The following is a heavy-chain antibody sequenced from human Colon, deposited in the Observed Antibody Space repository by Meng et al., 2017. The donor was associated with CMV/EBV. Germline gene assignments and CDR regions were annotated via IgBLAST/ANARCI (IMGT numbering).Heavy chain of an antibody. J-gene: IGHJ4*02. Sequence: SGDSVSSADYYWSWIRQYPGKGLEWIGYISNGERIYYNPSLKSRGSMSIDTSKDQFSLNLNSVTAADTAVYYCARMGIHFDWLSHFDYWGQGTLVTVS. CDR1: GDSVSSADYY. D-gene: IGHD3-9*01. CDR3: ARMGIHFDWLSHFDY. CDR2: ISNGERI. V-gene: IGHV4-31*02.